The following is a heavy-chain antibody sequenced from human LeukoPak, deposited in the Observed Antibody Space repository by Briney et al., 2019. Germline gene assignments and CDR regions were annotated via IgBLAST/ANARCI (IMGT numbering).Heavy chain of an antibody. Sequence: GRSLRLSCAASGFTFSSYAMHWVRQAPGKGLEWVAVISHDGSNKYYADSVKGRFTISRDNSKNTLYLQMNSLRAEDTAVYYCARELGSGSYRARSSDAFDIWGQGTMVTVSS. CDR1: GFTFSSYA. CDR2: ISHDGSNK. V-gene: IGHV3-30*04. CDR3: ARELGSGSYRARSSDAFDI. D-gene: IGHD3-10*01. J-gene: IGHJ3*02.